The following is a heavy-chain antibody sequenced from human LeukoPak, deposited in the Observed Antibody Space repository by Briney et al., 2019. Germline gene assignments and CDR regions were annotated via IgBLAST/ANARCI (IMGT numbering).Heavy chain of an antibody. V-gene: IGHV3-74*01. CDR2: INSDGSST. D-gene: IGHD1-14*01. CDR1: GFTFSDTW. CDR3: ARSGRLRYYYMDV. Sequence: GGSLRLSCAASGFTFSDTWMHWVRQAPGEGLVWVSRINSDGSSTSYADSVKGRFTISRDNAKNTLYLQMNSLRAEDTAVYYCARSGRLRYYYMDVWGKGTTVTVSS. J-gene: IGHJ6*03.